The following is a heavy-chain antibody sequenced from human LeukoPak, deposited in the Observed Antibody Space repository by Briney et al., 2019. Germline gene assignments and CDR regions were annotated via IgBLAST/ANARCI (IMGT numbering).Heavy chain of an antibody. Sequence: SEALSLTCTVPGASISSSSYYWGWIRQPPGKGLEWIGCIYYSGSRYYNSSLKSRVIISVDTAKNQFYLKLSSVTAADTAVYYCARSDYGGNSWFDFWGQGTLVTVSS. CDR1: GASISSSSYY. V-gene: IGHV4-39*01. CDR2: IYYSGSR. J-gene: IGHJ4*02. CDR3: ARSDYGGNSWFDF. D-gene: IGHD4-23*01.